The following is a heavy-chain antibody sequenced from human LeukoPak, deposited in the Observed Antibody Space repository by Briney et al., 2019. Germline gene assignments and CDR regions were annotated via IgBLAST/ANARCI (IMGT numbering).Heavy chain of an antibody. Sequence: SETLSLTCIVSGGSISSSSYYWGWIRQPPGKGLEWIASIYYSGSTYYNPSLKGRVTISVDTSKNQFSLNLSSVTATDTAMYYCARHEYFVNYWDQGTLVTVSS. CDR1: GGSISSSSYY. CDR3: ARHEYFVNY. CDR2: IYYSGST. J-gene: IGHJ4*02. V-gene: IGHV4-39*01. D-gene: IGHD2/OR15-2a*01.